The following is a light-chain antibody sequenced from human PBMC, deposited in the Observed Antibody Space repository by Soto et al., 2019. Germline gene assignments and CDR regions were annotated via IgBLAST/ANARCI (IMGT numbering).Light chain of an antibody. CDR1: SSDVGTFNL. V-gene: IGLV2-14*02. CDR3: SAYTVSRTYV. J-gene: IGLJ1*01. Sequence: QSVLTQPASVSGFLGQSITMSCTGSSSDVGTFNLVSWFQQHPGKAPKLLIFEGTKRPSGISYRFSGSKSGNTASLTISGLQGEDEADYYCSAYTVSRTYVFGTGTKLTVL. CDR2: EGT.